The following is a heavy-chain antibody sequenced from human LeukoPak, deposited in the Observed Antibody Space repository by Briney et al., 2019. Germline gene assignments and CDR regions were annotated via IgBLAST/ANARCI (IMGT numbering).Heavy chain of an antibody. CDR2: ISSSSSYI. V-gene: IGHV3-21*01. CDR1: GFTFSGYS. D-gene: IGHD1-26*01. Sequence: GGSLRLSYAASGFTFSGYSMNWVRQAPGKGLEWVSSISSSSSYINYADSVKGRFTISRDDAKNSLYLQMNSLRAEDTAVYYCARVGATGYYYYMDVWGKGTTVTVSS. J-gene: IGHJ6*03. CDR3: ARVGATGYYYYMDV.